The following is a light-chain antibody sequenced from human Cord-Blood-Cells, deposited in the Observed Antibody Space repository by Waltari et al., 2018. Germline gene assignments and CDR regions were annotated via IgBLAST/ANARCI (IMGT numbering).Light chain of an antibody. J-gene: IGLJ2*01. CDR3: CSYAGSSTLV. CDR2: EGS. CDR1: SRNVGSYTL. Sequence: QSALTQPASVSGSPGQSITISCTGTSRNVGSYTLVSWYQQHPGKAPKLMIYEGSKLPSGVSNRFSGSKSGNTASLTISGLQAEDEADYYCCSYAGSSTLVFGGGTKLTVL. V-gene: IGLV2-23*01.